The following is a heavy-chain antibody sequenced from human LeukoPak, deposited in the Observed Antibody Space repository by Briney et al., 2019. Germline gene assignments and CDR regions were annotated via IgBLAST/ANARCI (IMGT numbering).Heavy chain of an antibody. CDR2: ISYDGSNK. V-gene: IGHV3-30*03. CDR1: GFTFSSYG. Sequence: PGGSLRLSCAASGFTFSSYGMHWVRQAPGKGLEWVAVISYDGSNKYYADSVKGRFTISRDNSKNTLYLQMNSLRAEDTAVYYCARGRYNYGTAAFDYWGQGTLVTVSS. D-gene: IGHD5-24*01. CDR3: ARGRYNYGTAAFDY. J-gene: IGHJ4*02.